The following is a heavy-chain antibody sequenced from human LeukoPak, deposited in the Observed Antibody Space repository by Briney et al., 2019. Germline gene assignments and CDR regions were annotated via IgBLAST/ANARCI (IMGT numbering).Heavy chain of an antibody. Sequence: ASVKVSCKASGYTFTSYYIHWVRQAPGQGLEWMGIINPSGGSTSYAQKFQGRVTMTSDTSTSTVYMELNSLRSEDTAVYYCARVPKGELLELFDYWGQGTLVTVSS. V-gene: IGHV1-46*01. D-gene: IGHD3-10*01. CDR3: ARVPKGELLELFDY. CDR2: INPSGGST. J-gene: IGHJ4*02. CDR1: GYTFTSYY.